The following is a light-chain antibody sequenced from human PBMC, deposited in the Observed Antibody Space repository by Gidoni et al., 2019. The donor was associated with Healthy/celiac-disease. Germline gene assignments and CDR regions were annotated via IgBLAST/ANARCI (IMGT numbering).Light chain of an antibody. CDR3: NSRDSSGNHQV. V-gene: IGLV3-19*01. CDR2: GKN. CDR1: SLRSYY. J-gene: IGLJ1*01. Sequence: SSALTPVPAVSVALGQTVRITCQGDSLRSYYASWYQQKPGQAPVLVIYGKNNRPSGIPDRFSGSSAGNTASLTITGAQAEDEADYYCNSRDSSGNHQVFGTGTKVTVL.